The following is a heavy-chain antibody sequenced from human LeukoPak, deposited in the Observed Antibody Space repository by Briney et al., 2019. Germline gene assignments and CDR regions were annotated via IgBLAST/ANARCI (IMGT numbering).Heavy chain of an antibody. CDR2: IYYSGST. D-gene: IGHD1-14*01. V-gene: IGHV4-39*01. CDR1: GGSISSSSYY. CDR3: ARHPRISGPSYYYYYYMDV. Sequence: SETLSLTCTVSGGSISSSSYYWGWIRQPPGKGLEWIGSIYYSGSTYYNPSLKSRVTISVDTSKNQFSLKLSSVTAADTAVYYCARHPRISGPSYYYYYYMDVWGKGTTVTISS. J-gene: IGHJ6*03.